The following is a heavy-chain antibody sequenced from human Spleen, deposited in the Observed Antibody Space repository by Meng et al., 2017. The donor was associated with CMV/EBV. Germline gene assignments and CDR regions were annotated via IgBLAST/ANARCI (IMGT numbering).Heavy chain of an antibody. J-gene: IGHJ4*02. CDR2: INHSGST. CDR1: GGSFSGYY. V-gene: IGHV4-34*01. Sequence: SETLSLTCAVYGGSFSGYYWSWIRQPPGKGLEWIGEINHSGSTNYNPSLKSRVTISVDTSKNQFSLKLSSVTAADTAVYYCARDRILTGYYVFDYWGQGTLVTVSS. D-gene: IGHD3-9*01. CDR3: ARDRILTGYYVFDY.